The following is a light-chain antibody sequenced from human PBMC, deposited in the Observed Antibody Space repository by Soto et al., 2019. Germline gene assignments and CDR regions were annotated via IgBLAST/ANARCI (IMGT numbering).Light chain of an antibody. CDR2: GAS. V-gene: IGKV3-15*01. Sequence: EIVMTQSPATLSVSPGERATFSCRASQSVSSNLAWYQQKPGQAPRLLIYGASIRATGIPARFSGSGSGTEFTLTISTLQSEDFAVYYCQQYNNWPPWTFGQGTKVEIK. CDR1: QSVSSN. J-gene: IGKJ1*01. CDR3: QQYNNWPPWT.